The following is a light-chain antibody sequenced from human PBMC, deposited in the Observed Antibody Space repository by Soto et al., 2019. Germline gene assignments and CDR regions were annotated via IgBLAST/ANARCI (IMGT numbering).Light chain of an antibody. CDR1: QSVNAN. CDR3: QQYNTWLWT. V-gene: IGKV3-15*01. CDR2: GAS. Sequence: EVVMTQSPATLSVSPGERATLSCRASQSVNANLAWYQQKPGQAPRLLIHGASNRATGIPARFSGSGFGTEFILTISSLQSEDFAFYYCQQYNTWLWTFGQGTKV. J-gene: IGKJ1*01.